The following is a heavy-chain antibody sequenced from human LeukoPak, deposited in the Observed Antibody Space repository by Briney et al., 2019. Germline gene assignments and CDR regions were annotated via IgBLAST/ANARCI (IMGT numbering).Heavy chain of an antibody. D-gene: IGHD5-24*01. Sequence: GASVKVSCKASGGTFSSYAISWVRQAPGQGLEWMGGIIPIFGTANYAQKFQGRVTITADESTSTAYMELSSLRSEDTAVYYCARDHRDGYNLKRQFNWIDPWGQGTLVTVSS. CDR2: IIPIFGTA. J-gene: IGHJ5*02. CDR1: GGTFSSYA. CDR3: ARDHRDGYNLKRQFNWIDP. V-gene: IGHV1-69*13.